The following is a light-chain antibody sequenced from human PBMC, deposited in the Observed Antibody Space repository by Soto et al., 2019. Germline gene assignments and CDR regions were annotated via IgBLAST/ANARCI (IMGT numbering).Light chain of an antibody. J-gene: IGLJ2*01. CDR2: ANT. V-gene: IGLV1-40*01. CDR1: SSNIGAGYD. CDR3: QSYDSSLSGSV. Sequence: QAVVAQPPSVSGAPGQRVTISCTGSSSNIGAGYDVHWYKQVPGAAPRLFIFANTNRPSGVPDRISGSKTGTSASLAISGLQAEDEADYYCQSYDSSLSGSVFGGGTKLTVL.